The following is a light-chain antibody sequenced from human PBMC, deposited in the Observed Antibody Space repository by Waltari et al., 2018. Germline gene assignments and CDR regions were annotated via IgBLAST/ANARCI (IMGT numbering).Light chain of an antibody. V-gene: IGLV1-44*01. CDR1: GSNIGSNS. Sequence: QSVLTQPPSASGTPGQRVTISCSGTGSNIGSNSVNWYQQIPGTAPKVLIYSNNHRPSGFPGRFSGSKSGPSASLAISGLQSEDEADYYCATWDDSLNGLVFGGGTRLTVL. CDR2: SNN. CDR3: ATWDDSLNGLV. J-gene: IGLJ2*01.